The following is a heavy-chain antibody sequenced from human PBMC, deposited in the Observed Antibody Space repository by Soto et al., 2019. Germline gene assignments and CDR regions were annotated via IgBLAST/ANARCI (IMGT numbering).Heavy chain of an antibody. Sequence: NPSGTLSLTFTVSGGSISSYYWSWIRQPPGKGLEWIGYIYYSGSTNYNPSLKSRVTISVDTSKNQFSLKLSSVTAADTAVYYCASSPYPYDSSGYYRTWGQGTLVTVSS. CDR1: GGSISSYY. D-gene: IGHD3-22*01. J-gene: IGHJ4*02. CDR2: IYYSGST. V-gene: IGHV4-59*01. CDR3: ASSPYPYDSSGYYRT.